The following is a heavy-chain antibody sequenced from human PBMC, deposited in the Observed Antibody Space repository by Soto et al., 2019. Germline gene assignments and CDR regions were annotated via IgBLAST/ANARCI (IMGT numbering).Heavy chain of an antibody. CDR2: IIPIFGTA. CDR3: ARVHRPHYYDSSGYYYEGRFDY. J-gene: IGHJ4*02. Sequence: SVKVSCKASGGTFSSYAISWVRQAPGQGLEWMGGIIPIFGTANYAQKFQGRVTITADESTSTAYMELSSLRSEDTAVYYCARVHRPHYYDSSGYYYEGRFDYWGQGTLVTVTS. CDR1: GGTFSSYA. D-gene: IGHD3-22*01. V-gene: IGHV1-69*13.